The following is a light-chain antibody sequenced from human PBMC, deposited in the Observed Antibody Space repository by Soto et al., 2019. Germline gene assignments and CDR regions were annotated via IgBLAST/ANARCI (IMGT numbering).Light chain of an antibody. V-gene: IGKV3-15*01. CDR3: PSYNNLPLT. Sequence: IVMTPSPDTLSVSPGQRATLSCRASQSVSTNLAWYQHKPGQAPRLLLFGASTRATGIPVRFSGSGSGTEFTLTVISLPSEDSAVYFSPSYNNLPLTFGGGTKMEI. CDR2: GAS. J-gene: IGKJ4*01. CDR1: QSVSTN.